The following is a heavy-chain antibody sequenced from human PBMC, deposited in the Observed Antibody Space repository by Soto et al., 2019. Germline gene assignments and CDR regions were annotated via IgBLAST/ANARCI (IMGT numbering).Heavy chain of an antibody. CDR3: VKDRSDTWSFDY. V-gene: IGHV3-30*18. D-gene: IGHD2-8*02. J-gene: IGHJ4*02. Sequence: QVQLVESGGGVVQPGRSLRLSCVASGFTFSSCAMHWVRQDPGKGLEWLAVVTHDGSLYPYADSVKGRFSISRDNSRKTLYLQMNSLRPEDTAVYYCVKDRSDTWSFDYWGQGTLVTVSS. CDR2: VTHDGSLY. CDR1: GFTFSSCA.